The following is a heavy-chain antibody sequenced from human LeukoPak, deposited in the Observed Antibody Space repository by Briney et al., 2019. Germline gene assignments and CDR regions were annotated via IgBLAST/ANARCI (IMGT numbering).Heavy chain of an antibody. CDR3: AKDLTKWLRLRESEGAPFDY. CDR1: GFTFDDYA. D-gene: IGHD5-12*01. V-gene: IGHV3-9*01. Sequence: QTGGSLRLSCAASGFTFDDYAMHWVRQAPGKGLEWVSGISWNSGSIGYADSVKGRFTISRDNAKNSLYLQMNSLRAEDTALYYCAKDLTKWLRLRESEGAPFDYWGQGTLVTVSS. J-gene: IGHJ4*02. CDR2: ISWNSGSI.